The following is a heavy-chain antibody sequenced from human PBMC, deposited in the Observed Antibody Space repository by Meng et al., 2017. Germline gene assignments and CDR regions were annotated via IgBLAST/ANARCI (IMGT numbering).Heavy chain of an antibody. V-gene: IGHV1-2*06. CDR3: ARDEDISAAGKLFGDY. Sequence: PVQLGAAVKKPGASVKDSCNPPGYHFPDYTLHWVRRAPGQGLEWMGRINPKSGDTHYAQKFQARVTMTGDTSISTAYMELSGLRSDDTAMYYCARDEDISAAGKLFGDYWGQGTLVTVSS. J-gene: IGHJ4*02. CDR1: GYHFPDYT. CDR2: INPKSGDT. D-gene: IGHD6-25*01.